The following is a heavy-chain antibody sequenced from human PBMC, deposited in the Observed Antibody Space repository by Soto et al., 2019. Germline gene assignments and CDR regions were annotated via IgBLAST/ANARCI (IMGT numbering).Heavy chain of an antibody. V-gene: IGHV3-23*01. CDR2: ISVGGGNT. CDR1: GFTFSSYA. J-gene: IGHJ4*02. CDR3: ATRAGGSSGPFDY. D-gene: IGHD6-19*01. Sequence: EVQLLESGGGLVQPGGSLRLSCAASGFTFSSYAMNWVRQAPGKGLEWVSGISVGGGNTYYADSVKGRFTISRDNSQKTLYLQMNSLRAEDPAVYFCATRAGGSSGPFDYWGQGTLVTVSS.